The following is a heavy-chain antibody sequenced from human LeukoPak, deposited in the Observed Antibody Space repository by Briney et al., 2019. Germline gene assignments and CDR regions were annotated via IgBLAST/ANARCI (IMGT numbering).Heavy chain of an antibody. V-gene: IGHV1-2*02. CDR2: INPNSGGT. CDR3: ARYCSSTSCYPFDY. Sequence: ASXXXSXXASGYTFTGYXMHWXRQAPGXXXXXXGWINPNSGGTNYAQKFQGRVTMTRDTSISTAYMELSRLRSDDTAVYYCARYCSSTSCYPFDYWGQGTLVTVSS. J-gene: IGHJ4*02. CDR1: GYTFTGYX. D-gene: IGHD2-2*01.